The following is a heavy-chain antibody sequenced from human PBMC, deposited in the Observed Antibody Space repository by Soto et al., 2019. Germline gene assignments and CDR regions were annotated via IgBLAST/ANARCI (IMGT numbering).Heavy chain of an antibody. V-gene: IGHV3-66*01. CDR3: VRDPGGSVAHGV. D-gene: IGHD3-10*01. CDR1: GLTVSNNY. J-gene: IGHJ3*01. Sequence: ELQLVESGGGLVQPGGSVRLSCAVSGLTVSNNYMSWVRQAPGKGLEWVSHIYSGGDTFYSNSVRGRFTISRDSSKNTLYLQMDSLRVEDTAVYYCVRDPGGSVAHGVWGQGTMVTISS. CDR2: IYSGGDT.